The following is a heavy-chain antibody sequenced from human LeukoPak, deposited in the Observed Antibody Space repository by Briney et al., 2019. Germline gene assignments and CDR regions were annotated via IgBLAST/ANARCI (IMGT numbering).Heavy chain of an antibody. CDR1: GGSISSSNW. J-gene: IGHJ4*02. Sequence: SETLSLTCAVSGGSISSSNWWSWVRQPPGKGLEWIGEIYHSGSTNYNPSLKSRVTISVGKSKNQFSLKLSSVTAADTAVYYCARDRSSGWIDYWGQGTLVTVSS. CDR2: IYHSGST. V-gene: IGHV4-4*02. D-gene: IGHD6-19*01. CDR3: ARDRSSGWIDY.